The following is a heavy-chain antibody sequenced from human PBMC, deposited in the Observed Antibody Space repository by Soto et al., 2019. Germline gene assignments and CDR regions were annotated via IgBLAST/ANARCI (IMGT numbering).Heavy chain of an antibody. D-gene: IGHD2-8*01. CDR3: ASKTYESKGTFDY. Sequence: QVQLQESGPGLVKSSGTLSLTCTVSGGSISTSQWWSWLRQPPGKGLEWIGEIYHSGSSNYNASLKGRATISVDKSKNQFSLKVNSVAAAATAVYCCASKTYESKGTFDYWGEGTLITVSS. V-gene: IGHV4-4*01. J-gene: IGHJ4*02. CDR2: IYHSGSS. CDR1: GGSISTSQW.